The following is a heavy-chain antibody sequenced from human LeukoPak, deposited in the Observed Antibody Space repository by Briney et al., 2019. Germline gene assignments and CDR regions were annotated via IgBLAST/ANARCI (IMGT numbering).Heavy chain of an antibody. J-gene: IGHJ3*02. Sequence: ASVKVSCKASGGTFSSYAISWVRQAPGQGLEWMGRIIPILGIANYAQKFQGRVTITADKSTSTAYMELSSLRSEDTAVYYCASTPPGYYYDSNGTKVDAFDIWGQGTMVTVSS. CDR1: GGTFSSYA. CDR3: ASTPPGYYYDSNGTKVDAFDI. CDR2: IIPILGIA. D-gene: IGHD3-22*01. V-gene: IGHV1-69*04.